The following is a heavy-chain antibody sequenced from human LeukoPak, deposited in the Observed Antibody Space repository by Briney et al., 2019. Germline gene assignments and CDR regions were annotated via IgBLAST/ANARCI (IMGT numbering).Heavy chain of an antibody. V-gene: IGHV3-30*18. Sequence: GGSLRLSCAASGFSFNSHGMHWVRQAPDKGLEWVAVISDDGSKGYYADSVKGRFTISRENSKNVLYLQMSSLRAEDTAVYYCAKDYNRGSPDYWGQGTLAIVSS. CDR1: GFSFNSHG. CDR2: ISDDGSKG. J-gene: IGHJ4*02. CDR3: AKDYNRGSPDY. D-gene: IGHD2/OR15-2a*01.